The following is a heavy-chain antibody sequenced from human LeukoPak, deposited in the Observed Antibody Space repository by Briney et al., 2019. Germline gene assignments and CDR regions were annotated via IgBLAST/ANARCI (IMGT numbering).Heavy chain of an antibody. J-gene: IGHJ4*02. CDR2: INPNSGGT. D-gene: IGHD3-10*01. V-gene: IGHV1-2*06. CDR3: ARVFVGGSSFGESIDY. Sequence: ASVKVSCKASGYTFTGYYMHWVRQAPGQGLEWMGRINPNSGGTNYAQKFQGRVTMTRDTSISTAYMELSRLRSDDTAVYYCARVFVGGSSFGESIDYWGQGTLVTASS. CDR1: GYTFTGYY.